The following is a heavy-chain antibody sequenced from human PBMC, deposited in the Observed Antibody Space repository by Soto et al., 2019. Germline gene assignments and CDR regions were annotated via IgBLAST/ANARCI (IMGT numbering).Heavy chain of an antibody. Sequence: GGSLRLSCAASGFTFSSYGMHWVRQAPGKGLEWVAVISYDGSNKYYADSVKGRFTISRDNSKNTLYLQMNSLRAEDTAVYYCAKEAGTYDINRFDPWGQGTLVTVSS. CDR2: ISYDGSNK. CDR1: GFTFSSYG. J-gene: IGHJ5*02. V-gene: IGHV3-30*18. D-gene: IGHD1-1*01. CDR3: AKEAGTYDINRFDP.